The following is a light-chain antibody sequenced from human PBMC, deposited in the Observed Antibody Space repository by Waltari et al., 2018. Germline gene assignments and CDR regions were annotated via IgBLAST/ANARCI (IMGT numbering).Light chain of an antibody. CDR3: SSYTSSSTIH. V-gene: IGLV2-14*03. CDR2: DVI. J-gene: IGLJ1*01. Sequence: QSALTQPASVSGSPGQSITIFCTGTSSDVGGYNYVSWYQQHPGKAPKLMIYDVIKRPSGVSNRFSGSKSGNAASLTISGLQAEDEADYYCSSYTSSSTIHFGTGTKVTVL. CDR1: SSDVGGYNY.